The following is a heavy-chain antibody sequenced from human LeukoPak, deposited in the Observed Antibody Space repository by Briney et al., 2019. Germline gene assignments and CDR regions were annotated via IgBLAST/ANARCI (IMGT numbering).Heavy chain of an antibody. CDR2: IYPGDSDT. D-gene: IGHD2-2*01. V-gene: IGHV5-51*01. CDR1: GYSFTSYW. CDR3: ARVRSGYCSSTSCVGFDY. Sequence: GESLKISCKGSGYSFTSYWIGWVRQMPGKGLEWTGIIYPGDSDTRYSPSFQGQVTISADKSISTAYLQWSSLKASDTAMYYCARVRSGYCSSTSCVGFDYWGQGTLVTVSS. J-gene: IGHJ4*02.